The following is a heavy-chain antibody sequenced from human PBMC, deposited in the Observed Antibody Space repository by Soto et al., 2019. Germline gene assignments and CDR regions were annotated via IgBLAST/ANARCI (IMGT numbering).Heavy chain of an antibody. J-gene: IGHJ5*02. CDR1: GFSISSYY. D-gene: IGHD3-10*01. V-gene: IGHV4-59*01. CDR3: ARDLTIGGFFDP. Sequence: SETLSLTCSVSGFSISSYYWTWIRQPLGKRLEWIGYVYHSGITNYNPSLKSRVPMSVDTSKKQFSLKLSSVTAADTAVYYCARDLTIGGFFDPWGQGTLVTVSS. CDR2: VYHSGIT.